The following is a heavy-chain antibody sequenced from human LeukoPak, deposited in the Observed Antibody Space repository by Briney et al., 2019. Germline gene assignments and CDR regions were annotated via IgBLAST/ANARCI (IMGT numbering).Heavy chain of an antibody. CDR3: AVGVGATAPFDY. CDR1: GYTFTSCY. Sequence: ASVKVSCKASGYTFTSCYMHWVRQAPGQGLEWMGMINPSGGSTSYAQKFQGRVTMTRNMSTSTVYMELSSLRSEDTAVYYCAVGVGATAPFDYWGQGTLVTVSS. D-gene: IGHD1-26*01. CDR2: INPSGGST. V-gene: IGHV1-46*01. J-gene: IGHJ4*02.